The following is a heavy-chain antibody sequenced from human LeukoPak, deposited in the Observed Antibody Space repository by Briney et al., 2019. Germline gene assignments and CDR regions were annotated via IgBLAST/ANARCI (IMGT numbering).Heavy chain of an antibody. D-gene: IGHD3-22*01. CDR3: ARQPITRYYDSSGYSAAGPDY. CDR2: IYPGDSDT. V-gene: IGHV5-51*01. Sequence: GESLKISCKGSGYSYTSYWIGWVRQMPGKGLEWMGIIYPGDSDTRYSPSFQGQVTISADKSITTAYLQWSSLKASGTATYFCARQPITRYYDSSGYSAAGPDYWGQGTLVTVSS. J-gene: IGHJ4*02. CDR1: GYSYTSYW.